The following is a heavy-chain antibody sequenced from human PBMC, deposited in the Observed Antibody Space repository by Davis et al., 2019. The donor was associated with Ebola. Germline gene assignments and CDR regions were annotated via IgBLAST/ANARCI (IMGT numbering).Heavy chain of an antibody. CDR3: ARVGSSFDYGMDV. CDR2: IIPILGIA. Sequence: SVKVSCKASGYTFTSYGISWVRQAPGQGLEWMGRIIPILGIAIYAQKFQGRVTISADKSTSTAYMELSSLRSEDTAVYYCARVGSSFDYGMDVWGQGTTVTVSS. D-gene: IGHD6-13*01. V-gene: IGHV1-69*04. J-gene: IGHJ6*02. CDR1: GYTFTSYG.